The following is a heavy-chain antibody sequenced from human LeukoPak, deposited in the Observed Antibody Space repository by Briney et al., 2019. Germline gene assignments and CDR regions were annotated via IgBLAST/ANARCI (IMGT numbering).Heavy chain of an antibody. J-gene: IGHJ5*02. V-gene: IGHV3-23*01. CDR2: ITGSAGST. Sequence: GGSLRLSCAASGFTFSSYAMSWVRQAPGKGLEWVSAITGSAGSTYYADSVKGRFTISRDNSRNALYLQMNSLRAEDTAVCYCAKDRDTAMINYCFDPWGQGTLVTVSS. CDR1: GFTFSSYA. D-gene: IGHD5-18*01. CDR3: AKDRDTAMINYCFDP.